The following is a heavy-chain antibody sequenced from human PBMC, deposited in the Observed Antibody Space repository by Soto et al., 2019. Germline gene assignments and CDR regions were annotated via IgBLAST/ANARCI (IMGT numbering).Heavy chain of an antibody. J-gene: IGHJ4*02. Sequence: PSETLSLTCTVSGGSISTYYWSWIRQPPGKALEWIGYIYYSGSTNYNPSLKSRVTLSVDTSKNQFSLKLTSVTAADTAVYYCARQRSLLVHPSPFDYWGQGILVTVSS. CDR3: ARQRSLLVHPSPFDY. D-gene: IGHD3-10*01. CDR1: GGSISTYY. V-gene: IGHV4-59*08. CDR2: IYYSGST.